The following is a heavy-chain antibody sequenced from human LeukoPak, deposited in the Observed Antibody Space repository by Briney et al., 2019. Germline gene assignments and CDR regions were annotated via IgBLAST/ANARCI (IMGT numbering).Heavy chain of an antibody. D-gene: IGHD6-13*01. CDR2: ISTYNGHT. CDR3: ARDAAAAGPFDY. V-gene: IGHV1-18*01. J-gene: IGHJ4*02. CDR1: GYTFIDYG. Sequence: ASVKVSCKASGYTFIDYGVSWVRQAPGQGLEGMGWISTYNGHTYYAQKLQGRVTMTTDTSTSTAYMELRSLRSDDPAVYYCARDAAAAGPFDYWGQGTLVTVSS.